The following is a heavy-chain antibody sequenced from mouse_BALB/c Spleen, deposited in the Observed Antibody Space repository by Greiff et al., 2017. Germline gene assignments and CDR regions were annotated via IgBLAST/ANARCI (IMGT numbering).Heavy chain of an antibody. V-gene: IGHV14-3*02. J-gene: IGHJ1*01. Sequence: VQLQQSGAELVKSAASVMLSCTASGFNIRDTYMHWVKLWPEQGLEWIGRIDLVNGNTIYDQEFQGKATITADTSPNTAYLQLSSLTSEDTAVYSSARYERYLDV. CDR3: ARYERYLDV. CDR1: GFNIRDTY. CDR2: IDLVNGNT. D-gene: IGHD2-14*01.